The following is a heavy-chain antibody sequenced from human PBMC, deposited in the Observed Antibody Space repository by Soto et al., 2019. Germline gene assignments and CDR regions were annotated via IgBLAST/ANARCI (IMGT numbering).Heavy chain of an antibody. Sequence: ASVKVSCKVSGYTLTELSMHWVRQAPGKGLEWMGGFDPEDGETIYAQKFQGRVTMTEDTSTDTAYMELSSLRSEDTAVYYCATGPTHCSSTSCPDAFDIWGQGTMVTVSS. CDR3: ATGPTHCSSTSCPDAFDI. CDR2: FDPEDGET. CDR1: GYTLTELS. D-gene: IGHD2-2*01. J-gene: IGHJ3*02. V-gene: IGHV1-24*01.